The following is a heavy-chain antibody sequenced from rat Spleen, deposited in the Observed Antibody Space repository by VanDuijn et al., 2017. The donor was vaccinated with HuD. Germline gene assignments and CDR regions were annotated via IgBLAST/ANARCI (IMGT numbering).Heavy chain of an antibody. V-gene: IGHV5-25*01. CDR3: ARHQEGP. CDR1: GFTFSDYN. Sequence: EVQLVESGGGLVQPGRSLKLSCAASGFTFSDYNMAWVRQAPTKGLEWVASISTGGGNTYYRDSVKGRFIISRDDAKSTLYLQMNSLRSEDTATYYCARHQEGPWGQGVMVTVSS. J-gene: IGHJ2*01. D-gene: IGHD1-11*01. CDR2: ISTGGGNT.